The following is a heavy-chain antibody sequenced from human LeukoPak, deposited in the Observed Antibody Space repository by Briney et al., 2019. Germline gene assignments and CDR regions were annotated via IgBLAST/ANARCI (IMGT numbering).Heavy chain of an antibody. Sequence: GRSLRLSCAASGFTFSSYGMHWVRQAPGKGLEWAAFIRYDGSNKYYADSVKGRFTISRDNSKNTLYLQMNSLRAADTAVYYCAKGPTHYRVWDDYDSTVLSCWGQGTLVTVS. CDR3: AKGPTHYRVWDDYDSTVLSC. D-gene: IGHD3-22*01. CDR2: IRYDGSNK. CDR1: GFTFSSYG. J-gene: IGHJ4*02. V-gene: IGHV3-30*02.